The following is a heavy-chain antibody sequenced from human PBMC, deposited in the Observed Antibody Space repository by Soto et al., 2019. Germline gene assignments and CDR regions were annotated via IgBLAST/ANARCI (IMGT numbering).Heavy chain of an antibody. V-gene: IGHV4-31*03. CDR2: IYYSGST. Sequence: SETLSLTCTVSGGSISSGGYYWSWIRQHPGKGLEWIGYIYYSGSTYYNPSLKSRVTISVDTSKNQFSLKLSSVTAADTAVYYCARDNSLSNYYDSSGYLDYWGQGTLVTVSS. CDR1: GGSISSGGYY. D-gene: IGHD3-22*01. CDR3: ARDNSLSNYYDSSGYLDY. J-gene: IGHJ4*02.